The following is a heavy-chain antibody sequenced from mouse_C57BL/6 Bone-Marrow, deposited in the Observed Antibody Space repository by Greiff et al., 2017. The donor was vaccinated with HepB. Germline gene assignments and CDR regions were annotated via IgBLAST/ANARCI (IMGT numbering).Heavy chain of an antibody. V-gene: IGHV1-81*01. CDR3: ASGFTTGVAHAYFDV. CDR2: IYPRSGNT. CDR1: GYTFTSYG. Sequence: QVQLQQSGAELARPGASVKLSCKASGYTFTSYGISWVKQRPGQGLEWIGEIYPRSGNTYYNEKFKGKATLTADKSYSTAYMELRSLTSEDSAVYLCASGFTTGVAHAYFDVWGTGTTVTVSS. J-gene: IGHJ1*03. D-gene: IGHD1-1*01.